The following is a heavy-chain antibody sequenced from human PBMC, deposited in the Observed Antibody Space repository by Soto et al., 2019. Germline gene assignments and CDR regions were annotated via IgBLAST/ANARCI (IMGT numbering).Heavy chain of an antibody. D-gene: IGHD2-2*01. Sequence: GGSLRLSCAASGFTFSSYSINWVRQAPGKGLEWVSSISSSSSYIYYADSVKGRFTISRDNAKNSLYLQMNSLKSEDTAVYYCTTDSYITRIIVRFDYWGHGTLVTVSS. CDR1: GFTFSSYS. V-gene: IGHV3-21*03. CDR3: TTDSYITRIIVRFDY. J-gene: IGHJ4*01. CDR2: ISSSSSYI.